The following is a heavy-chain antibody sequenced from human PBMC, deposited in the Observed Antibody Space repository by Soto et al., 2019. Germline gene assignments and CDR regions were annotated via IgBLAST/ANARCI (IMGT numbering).Heavy chain of an antibody. V-gene: IGHV1-69*13. Sequence: SVKVSCKASGGTFSSYAISWVRQAPGQGLEWMGGIIPIFGTANYAQKFQGRVPITADESTSTAYMELSSLRSEDTAVYYCASACSSTSCHYYYYGMDVWGQGTTVTVSS. CDR2: IIPIFGTA. CDR3: ASACSSTSCHYYYYGMDV. CDR1: GGTFSSYA. J-gene: IGHJ6*02. D-gene: IGHD2-2*01.